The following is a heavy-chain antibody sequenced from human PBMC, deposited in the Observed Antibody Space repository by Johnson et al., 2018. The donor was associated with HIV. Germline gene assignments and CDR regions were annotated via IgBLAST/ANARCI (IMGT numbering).Heavy chain of an antibody. V-gene: IGHV3-30*02. D-gene: IGHD1-26*01. CDR3: ARAPHDAFDV. CDR2: LRYDGSNE. Sequence: QVQLVESGGGVVQPGGALRLSCAASGFSFSSYGMHWVRQAPGKGLEWVAFLRYDGSNEYADSVKGRFTISRDNSKNTLYRQMNSLRAEDTAGYYCARAPHDAFDVWGQGTMVTVSS. CDR1: GFSFSSYG. J-gene: IGHJ3*01.